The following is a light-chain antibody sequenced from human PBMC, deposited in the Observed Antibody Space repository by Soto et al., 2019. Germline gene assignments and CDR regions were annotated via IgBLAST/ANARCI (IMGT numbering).Light chain of an antibody. CDR3: QHYKMYSPWT. CDR2: KAS. CDR1: QRTSGW. Sequence: DIQMTQSPSTLSAFVGDRVTITCRASQRTSGWLAWYQQKTGKAPKLLIYKASSLESGVPSRFSGSGSGTDFTLTISSLQPEDFATYYCQHYKMYSPWTFGQGTKVDIK. V-gene: IGKV1-5*03. J-gene: IGKJ1*01.